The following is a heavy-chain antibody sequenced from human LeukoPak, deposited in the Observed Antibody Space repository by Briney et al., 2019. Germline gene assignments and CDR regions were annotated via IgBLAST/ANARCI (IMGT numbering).Heavy chain of an antibody. CDR1: GFTFSSYA. V-gene: IGHV3-23*01. D-gene: IGHD4-17*01. CDR2: ISGSGGST. CDR3: AKDARLYGDYLDY. Sequence: GGSLRLSCAASGFTFSSYAMSWVRQASGKGLEWVSAISGSGGSTYYADSVKGRFTISRDNSENTLYLQMNSLRAEDTAVYYCAKDARLYGDYLDYWGQGTLVTVSS. J-gene: IGHJ4*02.